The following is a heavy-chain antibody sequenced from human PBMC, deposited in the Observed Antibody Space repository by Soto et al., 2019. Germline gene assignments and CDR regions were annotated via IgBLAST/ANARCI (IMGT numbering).Heavy chain of an antibody. CDR2: INHSGST. J-gene: IGHJ5*02. Sequence: SETLSLTCAVYGGSFSGYYWSWIRQPPGKGLEWIGEINHSGSTNYNPSLKSRVTISVDTSKNQFSLKLSSVTAADTAVYYCARGRAGSRKLFDPWGQGTLVTVSS. CDR3: ARGRAGSRKLFDP. D-gene: IGHD3-10*01. CDR1: GGSFSGYY. V-gene: IGHV4-34*01.